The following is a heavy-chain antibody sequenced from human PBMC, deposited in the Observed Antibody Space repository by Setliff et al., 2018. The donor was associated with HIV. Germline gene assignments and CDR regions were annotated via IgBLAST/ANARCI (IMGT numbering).Heavy chain of an antibody. CDR3: AKRAVQDGTVTSSNWFES. CDR2: IYGSGST. D-gene: IGHD1-7*01. V-gene: IGHV4-4*09. Sequence: SKTLSLTCAVSGDSIGTYSWHWLRQPPGKGLEWIGYIYGSGSTGYNPSLTSRVAMSTDTPNNRFALKLTSVTAADTAVYYCAKRAVQDGTVTSSNWFESWGQGTLVTVSS. CDR1: GDSIGTYS. J-gene: IGHJ5*01.